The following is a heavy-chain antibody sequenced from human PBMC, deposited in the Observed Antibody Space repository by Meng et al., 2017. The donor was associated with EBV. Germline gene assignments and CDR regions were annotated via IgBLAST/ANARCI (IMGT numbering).Heavy chain of an antibody. CDR2: INPNSGGT. J-gene: IGHJ4*02. V-gene: IGHV1-2*06. D-gene: IGHD6-19*01. CDR1: GYTFTGYY. CDR3: ARVGIAVAGTGDY. Sequence: QVQLVLSGAVVKKPGASVKVSCKASGYTFTGYYMHWVRQAPGQGLEWMGRINPNSGGTNYAQKFQGRVTMTRDTSISTAYMELSRLRSDDTAVYYCARVGIAVAGTGDYWGQGTLVTVSS.